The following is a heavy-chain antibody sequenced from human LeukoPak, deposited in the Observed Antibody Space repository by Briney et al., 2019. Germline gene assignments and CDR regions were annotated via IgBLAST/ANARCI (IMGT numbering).Heavy chain of an antibody. Sequence: ASVKVSCKASGYTFTGYYMHWVRQAPGQGLEWMGRINPNSGGTNYAQKFQRRVTMTRDTSISTACLELSRLRSDDTAVYYCARVGYSYGYDFDYWGQGTLVTVSS. V-gene: IGHV1-2*06. J-gene: IGHJ4*02. D-gene: IGHD5-18*01. CDR1: GYTFTGYY. CDR3: ARVGYSYGYDFDY. CDR2: INPNSGGT.